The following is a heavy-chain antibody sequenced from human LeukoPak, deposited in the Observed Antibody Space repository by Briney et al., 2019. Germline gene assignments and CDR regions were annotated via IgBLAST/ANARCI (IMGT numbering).Heavy chain of an antibody. CDR1: GFTFSSYW. J-gene: IGHJ4*02. V-gene: IGHV3-9*01. Sequence: PGGSLRLSCAASGFTFSSYWMSWVRQAPGKGLEWVSGISWNSGSIGYADSVKGRFTISRDNAKNSLYLQMNSLRAEDTALYYCAKDSWELNGESYFDYWGQGTLVTVSS. D-gene: IGHD1-26*01. CDR2: ISWNSGSI. CDR3: AKDSWELNGESYFDY.